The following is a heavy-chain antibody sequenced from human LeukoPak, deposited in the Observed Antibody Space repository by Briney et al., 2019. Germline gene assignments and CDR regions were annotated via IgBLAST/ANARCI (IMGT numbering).Heavy chain of an antibody. CDR2: IYYSGST. CDR3: ARETAGYDSSGYYVPDY. V-gene: IGHV4-39*07. Sequence: SETLSLTCTVSGGSISSSSYYWGWIRQPPGKGLEWIGSIYYSGSTYYNPSLKSRVTISVDTSKNQFSLKLSSVTAADTAVYYCARETAGYDSSGYYVPDYWGQGTLVTVSS. CDR1: GGSISSSSYY. D-gene: IGHD3-22*01. J-gene: IGHJ4*02.